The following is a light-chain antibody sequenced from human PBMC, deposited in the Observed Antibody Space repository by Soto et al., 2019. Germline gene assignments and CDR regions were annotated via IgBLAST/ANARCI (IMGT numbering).Light chain of an antibody. CDR3: NSYTTKTTYV. CDR2: DVS. V-gene: IGLV2-18*02. Sequence: QSVLTQPASVSGSPGQSITISCTGSSSDVGAYNRVSWYQQSPDTAPKLIIFDVSDRPSGVPDRFSGSKSANTASLTISGLQAEDEADYYCNSYTTKTTYVFGTGTKLTVL. J-gene: IGLJ1*01. CDR1: SSDVGAYNR.